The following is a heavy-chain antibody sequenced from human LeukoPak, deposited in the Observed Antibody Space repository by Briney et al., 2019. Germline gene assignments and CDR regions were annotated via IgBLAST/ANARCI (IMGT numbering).Heavy chain of an antibody. CDR3: AKGNSGDCYSNWFDP. CDR2: ISGSGGST. J-gene: IGHJ5*02. D-gene: IGHD2-21*02. V-gene: IGHV3-23*01. Sequence: GGSLRLSCAASGFTFSSYAMSWVRQAPGKGLEWVSAISGSGGSTYYVDSVKGRFTISRDNFKNTLYLQMNSLRAEDTAVYYCAKGNSGDCYSNWFDPWGQGTLVTVSS. CDR1: GFTFSSYA.